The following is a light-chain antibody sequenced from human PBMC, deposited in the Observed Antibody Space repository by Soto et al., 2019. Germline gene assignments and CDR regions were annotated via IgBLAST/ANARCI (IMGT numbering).Light chain of an antibody. Sequence: EIVMTQSPGTLSVSPEERATLACGVSQSVRSNLAWYQQKPGQAPRLLIYGAYTRATDIPARFSGTGSGTEFTLTISSLQSEDFAIYYCQQYNNWPAITVGQGTKVDIK. J-gene: IGKJ1*01. CDR2: GAY. V-gene: IGKV3-15*01. CDR1: QSVRSN. CDR3: QQYNNWPAIT.